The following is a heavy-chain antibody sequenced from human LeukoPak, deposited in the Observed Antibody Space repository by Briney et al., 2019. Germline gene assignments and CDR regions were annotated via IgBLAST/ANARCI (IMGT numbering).Heavy chain of an antibody. Sequence: GGSLRLSCAASGFTFSSYGMHWVRQAPGKGLEWVAFIRYDGSNKYYADSVKGRFTISRDNSKNTLYLQMNSLRAEDTAVYYCAKDLVNKVVPAAIVGWGQGTLVTVSS. D-gene: IGHD2-2*01. V-gene: IGHV3-30*02. J-gene: IGHJ4*02. CDR2: IRYDGSNK. CDR3: AKDLVNKVVPAAIVG. CDR1: GFTFSSYG.